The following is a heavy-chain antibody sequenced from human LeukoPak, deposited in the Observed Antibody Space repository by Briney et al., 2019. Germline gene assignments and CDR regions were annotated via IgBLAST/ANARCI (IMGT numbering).Heavy chain of an antibody. V-gene: IGHV3-48*01. Sequence: PGGSLRLSCAASGFTFSSYSMNWVRQAPGKGLEWVSYISSSSSTIYYADSVKGRFTISRDNAKNSLYLQMSSLRAEDTAVYYCARDSHDFWSGYYFGYMDVWGKGTTVTVSS. J-gene: IGHJ6*03. CDR2: ISSSSSTI. CDR1: GFTFSSYS. D-gene: IGHD3-3*01. CDR3: ARDSHDFWSGYYFGYMDV.